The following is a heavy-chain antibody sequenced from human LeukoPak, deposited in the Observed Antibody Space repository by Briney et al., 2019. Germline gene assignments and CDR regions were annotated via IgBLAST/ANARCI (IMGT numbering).Heavy chain of an antibody. CDR1: GGSISNYY. J-gene: IGHJ5*02. Sequence: SETLSLTCTVSGGSISNYYWSWIRQPAGKGLEWVGRIYTTGSTYYNPSLKSRVIMSVDTSRNQFSLNLSSVTAADTAVYYCAGHSSSRLDRWGQGTLVTVSS. CDR3: AGHSSSRLDR. CDR2: IYTTGST. V-gene: IGHV4-4*07. D-gene: IGHD6-6*01.